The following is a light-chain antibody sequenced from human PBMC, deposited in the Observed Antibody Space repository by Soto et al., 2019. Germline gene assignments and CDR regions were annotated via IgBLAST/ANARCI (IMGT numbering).Light chain of an antibody. Sequence: QSVLTQPTSVSGAPGQEVTISCTGSSSNIGATYDVHWYQQLPGAAPKLIIFVNPNRPAGVPDRFSGSKSGTSASLAITGLQADDEADYYCQSYDTALRACVFGGGTKLTVL. J-gene: IGLJ3*02. CDR1: SSNIGATYD. CDR3: QSYDTALRACV. V-gene: IGLV1-40*01. CDR2: VNP.